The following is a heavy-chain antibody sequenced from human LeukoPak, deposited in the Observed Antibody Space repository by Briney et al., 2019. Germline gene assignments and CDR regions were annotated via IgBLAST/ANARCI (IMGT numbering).Heavy chain of an antibody. J-gene: IGHJ4*02. Sequence: GGSLRLSCAASGFTFSSYWMSWVRQPPGKGLEWVANIKQDGNEKYYLDSVKGRFTISRDNAKNSVYLQMDSLRAEDTAVYYCATDGSPFDNWGQGTLVTVSS. CDR3: ATDGSPFDN. CDR1: GFTFSSYW. CDR2: IKQDGNEK. V-gene: IGHV3-7*01.